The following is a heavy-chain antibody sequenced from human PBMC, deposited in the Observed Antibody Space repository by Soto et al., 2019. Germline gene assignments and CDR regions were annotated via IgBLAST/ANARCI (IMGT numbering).Heavy chain of an antibody. CDR2: ISTYNGNT. CDR3: AREEGISDWHAFDY. J-gene: IGHJ4*02. V-gene: IGHV1-18*04. Sequence: QVQLVQSGAEVKKPGASVKVSCKASGYTFTDYGISWVRQAPGQGLEWMGWISTYNGNTIYAQKIQGRVTMTTDTXTXTAYVELRSLRSDDTAVYYCAREEGISDWHAFDYWGQGTLVTVSS. CDR1: GYTFTDYG. D-gene: IGHD6-19*01.